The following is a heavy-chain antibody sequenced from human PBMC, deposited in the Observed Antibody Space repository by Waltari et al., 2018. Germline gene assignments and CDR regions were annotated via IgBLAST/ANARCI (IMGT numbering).Heavy chain of an antibody. V-gene: IGHV4-39*07. CDR1: GGSISSSSYY. D-gene: IGHD4-17*01. CDR2: IYYSGGS. CDR3: ARSLSTVTTNYFDY. Sequence: QLQLQESGPGLVKPSETLSLTCTVSGGSISSSSYYWGWIRQPPGKGLEWIGSIYYSGGSYYNPSLKSRVTISVDTSKNQFSLKLSSVTAADTAVYYCARSLSTVTTNYFDYWGQGTLVTVSS. J-gene: IGHJ4*02.